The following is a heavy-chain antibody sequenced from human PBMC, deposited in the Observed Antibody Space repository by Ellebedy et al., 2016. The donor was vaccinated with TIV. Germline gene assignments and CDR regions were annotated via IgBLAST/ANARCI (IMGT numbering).Heavy chain of an antibody. J-gene: IGHJ4*02. V-gene: IGHV5-51*01. D-gene: IGHD4-23*01. CDR1: GYSFTSYW. CDR3: ARLQGGNSDAKGGLDY. CDR2: IYPGDSDT. Sequence: GESLKISXKGSGYSFTSYWIGWVRQMPGKGLEWMGIIYPGDSDTRYSPSFQGQVTISADKSISTAYLQWSSLKASDTAMYYCARLQGGNSDAKGGLDYWGQGTLVTVSS.